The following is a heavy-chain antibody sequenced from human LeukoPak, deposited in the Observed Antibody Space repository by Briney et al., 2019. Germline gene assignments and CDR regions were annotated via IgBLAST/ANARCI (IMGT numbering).Heavy chain of an antibody. Sequence: GGSLRLSCAASGFTFSSYAMSWVRQATGKALEWVSAISSSGGSRFYADSVKGRFTISRDNSKNTLYLQMNSLRAEDTAVYYCAKPIGDYNWKVFDYWGQGTLVTVSS. J-gene: IGHJ4*02. CDR1: GFTFSSYA. CDR3: AKPIGDYNWKVFDY. CDR2: ISSSGGSR. V-gene: IGHV3-23*01. D-gene: IGHD1-20*01.